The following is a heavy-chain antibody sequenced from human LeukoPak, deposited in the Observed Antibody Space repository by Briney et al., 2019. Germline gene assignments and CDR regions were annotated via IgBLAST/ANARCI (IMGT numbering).Heavy chain of an antibody. D-gene: IGHD5-24*01. J-gene: IGHJ3*02. Sequence: TGRSLRLSGAASGFTFSSYAMHWVRQAPGKGLEWVAVISYDGSNKYYADSVKGRFTISRDNSKNTLYLQMNSLRAEDTAVYYCARDLRDRWLQFLLNDNDAFDIWGQGTMVTVSS. CDR1: GFTFSSYA. CDR2: ISYDGSNK. CDR3: ARDLRDRWLQFLLNDNDAFDI. V-gene: IGHV3-30-3*01.